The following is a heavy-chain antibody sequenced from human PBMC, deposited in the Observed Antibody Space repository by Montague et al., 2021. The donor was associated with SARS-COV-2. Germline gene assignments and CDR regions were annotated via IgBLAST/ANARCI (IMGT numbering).Heavy chain of an antibody. CDR3: AARGFGESNGDLFDY. J-gene: IGHJ4*02. V-gene: IGHV1-58*01. CDR2: IVVGSGNT. D-gene: IGHD3-10*01. Sequence: SVKVSCKASGFTFTSSAVQLVRQARGQRLEWIGWIVVGSGNTNYAQKFQERVTVTRDMSTSTAYMELSSLRSEDTAVYYCAARGFGESNGDLFDYWGQGTLVTVSS. CDR1: GFTFTSSA.